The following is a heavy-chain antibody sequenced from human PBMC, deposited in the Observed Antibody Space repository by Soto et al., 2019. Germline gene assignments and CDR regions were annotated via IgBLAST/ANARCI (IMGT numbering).Heavy chain of an antibody. D-gene: IGHD2-2*01. V-gene: IGHV3-23*01. CDR1: GFTFSSYA. CDR2: ISGSGGST. CDR3: AKSLLRDCSSTSCYWIYYYYYYTDV. Sequence: GGSLRLSCAASGFTFSSYAMSWVRQAPGKGLEWVSAISGSGGSTYYADSVKGRFTISRDNSKNTLYLQMNSLRAEDTAVYYCAKSLLRDCSSTSCYWIYYYYYYTDVWGKGTTVTVSS. J-gene: IGHJ6*03.